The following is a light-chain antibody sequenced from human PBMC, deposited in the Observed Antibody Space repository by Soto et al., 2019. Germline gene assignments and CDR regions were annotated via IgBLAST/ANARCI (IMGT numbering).Light chain of an antibody. Sequence: DIQLTQSPSSVSASVGDRVTITCQASQDIKNYLIWYQQKPGKAPNLLIYDASTLGTGVSSMFSGSGSGTDFSFTITNLQPEDIATYFCQNYDSVPCTFGQGTRLEIK. J-gene: IGKJ2*02. CDR2: DAS. CDR1: QDIKNY. CDR3: QNYDSVPCT. V-gene: IGKV1-33*01.